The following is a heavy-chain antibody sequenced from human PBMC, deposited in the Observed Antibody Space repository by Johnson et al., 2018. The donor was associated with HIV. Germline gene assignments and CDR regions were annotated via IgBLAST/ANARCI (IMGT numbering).Heavy chain of an antibody. CDR3: AKGRRYFWSVADAFDI. CDR1: GFTVSSNY. J-gene: IGHJ3*02. Sequence: VQLVESGGGLIQPGGSLRLSCAASGFTVSSNYMSWVRQAPGKGLEWVSVIYSGGSTYYEDSVKGRFTISRDNSKNTLYLQMNGLRAEDTDVYYCAKGRRYFWSVADAFDIWGQGTLVTVSS. V-gene: IGHV3-53*01. D-gene: IGHD3-3*01. CDR2: IYSGGST.